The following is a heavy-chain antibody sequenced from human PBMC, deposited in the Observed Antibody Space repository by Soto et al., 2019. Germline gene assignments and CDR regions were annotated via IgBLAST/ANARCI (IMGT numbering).Heavy chain of an antibody. V-gene: IGHV3-73*01. D-gene: IGHD3-22*01. Sequence: GGSLRLSCAASGFTFSGSAMHWVRQASGKGLEWVGRIRSKANSYATAYAASVKGRFTISRDDSKNTAYLQMNSLKTEDTAVYYCTSGPFYDSSGYLGCDAFDIWGQGTMVTVSS. CDR3: TSGPFYDSSGYLGCDAFDI. CDR1: GFTFSGSA. CDR2: IRSKANSYAT. J-gene: IGHJ3*02.